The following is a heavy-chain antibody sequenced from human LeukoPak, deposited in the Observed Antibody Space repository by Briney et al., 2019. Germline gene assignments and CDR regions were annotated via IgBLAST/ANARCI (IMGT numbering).Heavy chain of an antibody. J-gene: IGHJ6*03. V-gene: IGHV4-39*07. CDR3: ARAGGSWKRLYYMDV. CDR2: IYYSGST. Sequence: PSETLSLTCIVSGGSITSSSYYWGWIRQPPGKGLQWIGSIYYSGSTYYNPSLKSRVTISVDTSKNQFSLKLSSVTAADTAVYYCARAGGSWKRLYYMDVWGKGTTVTVPS. D-gene: IGHD2-15*01. CDR1: GGSITSSSYY.